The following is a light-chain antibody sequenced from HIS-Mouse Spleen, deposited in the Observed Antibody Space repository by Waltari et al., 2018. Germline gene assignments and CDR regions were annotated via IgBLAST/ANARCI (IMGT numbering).Light chain of an antibody. Sequence: SSELTQDPAVSVALGQTVRITCQGDSLRSYYASWYQQKPGQAPGLVIYGKNNRPLGIPDRFSGSSSGNTASLTITGAQAEDEADYYCNSRDSSGNHPWVFGGGTKLTVL. J-gene: IGLJ3*02. V-gene: IGLV3-19*01. CDR1: SLRSYY. CDR2: GKN. CDR3: NSRDSSGNHPWV.